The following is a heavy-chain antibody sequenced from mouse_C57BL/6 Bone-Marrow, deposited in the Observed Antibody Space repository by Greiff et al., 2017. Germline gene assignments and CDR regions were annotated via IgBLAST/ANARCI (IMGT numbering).Heavy chain of an antibody. Sequence: EVKLQESGAELVRPGASVKLSCTASGFNIKDDYMHWVKQRPEQGLEWIGWIDPENGDTEYASKFQGKATITADTSSNTADLQPSSLTSEDTAVYYCTTKGGRYFDVWGTGTTVTVSS. CDR3: TTKGGRYFDV. V-gene: IGHV14-4*01. D-gene: IGHD1-1*02. CDR2: IDPENGDT. J-gene: IGHJ1*03. CDR1: GFNIKDDY.